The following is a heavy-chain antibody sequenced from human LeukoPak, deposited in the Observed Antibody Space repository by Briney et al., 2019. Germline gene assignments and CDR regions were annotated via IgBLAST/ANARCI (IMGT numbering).Heavy chain of an antibody. J-gene: IGHJ5*02. CDR2: IYYSGNT. CDR1: GGSIGNFY. CDR3: ARVIRYGYVVNNWFDP. D-gene: IGHD5-12*01. V-gene: IGHV4-59*12. Sequence: PSETLSLTCTVSGGSIGNFYWNWIRQPPGKGLEWIGYIYYSGNTNYNPSLKSRVTISVDTSKNQFSLKLSSVTAADTAVYYCARVIRYGYVVNNWFDPWGQGTLVTVSS.